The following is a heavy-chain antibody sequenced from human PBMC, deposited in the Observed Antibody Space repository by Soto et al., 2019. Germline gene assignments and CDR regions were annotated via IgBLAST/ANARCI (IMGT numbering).Heavy chain of an antibody. Sequence: GGSLRLSCATSGFTFSSYAMSWVRQAPGKGREEVSAINNSGGKTYYADSVKGRFTISRDNAKNSLYLQMNSLRAEDTAVYYCARDSGYSYGPFDYWGQGTLVTVSS. D-gene: IGHD5-18*01. CDR2: INNSGGKT. CDR1: GFTFSSYA. J-gene: IGHJ4*02. V-gene: IGHV3-23*01. CDR3: ARDSGYSYGPFDY.